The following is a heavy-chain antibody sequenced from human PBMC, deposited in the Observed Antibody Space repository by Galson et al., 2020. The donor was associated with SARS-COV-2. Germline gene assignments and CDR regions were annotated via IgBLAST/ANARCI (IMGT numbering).Heavy chain of an antibody. Sequence: SETLYLTCAVHGGSFSGYYWRWNRQHPGKGLEWTGEINSSRSPNYNPSLKSQVSISVATSKNHFSLKLRSVTAADTAVYYCAREENFFLVVTATRMCYFDYWGRGTLATVSS. CDR1: GGSFSGYY. V-gene: IGHV4-34*01. D-gene: IGHD2-21*02. CDR3: AREENFFLVVTATRMCYFDY. CDR2: INSSRSP. J-gene: IGHJ4*02.